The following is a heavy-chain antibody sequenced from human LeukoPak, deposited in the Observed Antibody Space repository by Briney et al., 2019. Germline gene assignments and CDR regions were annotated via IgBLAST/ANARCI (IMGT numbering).Heavy chain of an antibody. D-gene: IGHD5-12*01. Sequence: ASVKVSCKASGYTFTGYHMHWVRQAPGQGLEWMGWINPNSGGTNYAQKFQGRVTMTRDTSISTAYMELSRLRSDDTAVYYCARFKKVRVATTNWFDPWGQGTLVTVSS. CDR2: INPNSGGT. V-gene: IGHV1-2*02. CDR1: GYTFTGYH. J-gene: IGHJ5*02. CDR3: ARFKKVRVATTNWFDP.